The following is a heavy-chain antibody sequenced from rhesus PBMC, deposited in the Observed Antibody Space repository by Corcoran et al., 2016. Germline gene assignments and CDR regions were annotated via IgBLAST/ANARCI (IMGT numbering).Heavy chain of an antibody. CDR1: GLTVSTHG. CDR3: AKTPIDY. CDR2: ISNGGVST. V-gene: IGHV3S5*01. J-gene: IGHJ4*01. Sequence: EVKLVESGGGLVQPGGSLRISCAPSGLTVSTHGMRWVRQAPGKALEWVSYISNGGVSTYYADSVKGRFTISRDNSKNTLSLQMNSLRVEDTAVYYCAKTPIDYWGQGVLVTVSS.